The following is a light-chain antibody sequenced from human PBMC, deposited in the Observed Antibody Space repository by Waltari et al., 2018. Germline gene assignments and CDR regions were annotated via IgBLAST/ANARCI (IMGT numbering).Light chain of an antibody. CDR1: QGIGSA. CDR3: QQFNSFPYT. J-gene: IGKJ2*01. V-gene: IGKV1-13*02. CDR2: DVS. Sequence: AIQLTQSPASLSASVGDSVTITCRASQGIGSALAWYQQKPGKAPKLLIYDVSSLESGVPSTFSGSGSGTDFTLTISSLQPEDFATYHCQQFNSFPYTFGQGTKLEIK.